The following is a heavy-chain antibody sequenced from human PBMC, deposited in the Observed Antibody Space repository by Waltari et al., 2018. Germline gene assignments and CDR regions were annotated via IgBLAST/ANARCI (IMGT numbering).Heavy chain of an antibody. V-gene: IGHV3-30*02. CDR3: AKDSYGMDV. CDR2: IQNDGSNK. Sequence: QVRLVESGGGWVPPGGSLRLSCAASGFTCSTFGRHWVRQAPGKGLEWVAFIQNDGSNKYYADSLKGRFTISRDNFKNTLYLEMNSLRAEDTAVYYCAKDSYGMDVWGQGTTVTVSS. CDR1: GFTCSTFG. J-gene: IGHJ6*02.